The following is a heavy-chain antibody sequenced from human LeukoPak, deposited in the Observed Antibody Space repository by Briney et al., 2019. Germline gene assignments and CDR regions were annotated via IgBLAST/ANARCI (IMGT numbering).Heavy chain of an antibody. CDR3: ARDYGPRYFDY. CDR2: ISSSSYI. D-gene: IGHD3-16*01. J-gene: IGHJ4*02. V-gene: IGHV3-21*01. CDR1: GFTFSSYS. Sequence: GGSLRLSCAASGFTFSSYSMNWVRQAPGKGLEWVSSISSSSYIYYADSVKGRFTISRDNAKNSLYLQMNSLRAEDTAVYYCARDYGPRYFDYWGQGTLVTVSS.